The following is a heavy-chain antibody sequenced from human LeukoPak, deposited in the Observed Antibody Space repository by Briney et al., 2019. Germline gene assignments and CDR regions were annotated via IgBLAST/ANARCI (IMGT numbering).Heavy chain of an antibody. V-gene: IGHV3-30*18. CDR1: GFTFSSYG. Sequence: GGSLRLSCAASGFTFSSYGMHWVRQAPGKGLEWVAVISYDGSNKYYPDSVKGRFTISRDNSKNTLYLQMNSLRAKDTAVYYCAKDLERGYSSGWYLGYWGQGTLVTVSS. D-gene: IGHD6-19*01. J-gene: IGHJ4*02. CDR3: AKDLERGYSSGWYLGY. CDR2: ISYDGSNK.